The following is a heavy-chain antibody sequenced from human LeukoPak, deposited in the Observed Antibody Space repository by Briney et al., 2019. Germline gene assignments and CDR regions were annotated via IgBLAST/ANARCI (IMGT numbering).Heavy chain of an antibody. D-gene: IGHD3-22*01. J-gene: IGHJ5*02. CDR1: GFTVSSNY. CDR2: IYSGGST. Sequence: GGSLRLSCAASGFTVSSNYMSWVRQAPGKGLEWVSVIYSGGSTYYADSVKGRFTISRDNSKNTLYLQMNSLRAEDTAVYYCAREAVITGPKSGGWFDPWGQGTLVTVSS. CDR3: AREAVITGPKSGGWFDP. V-gene: IGHV3-53*01.